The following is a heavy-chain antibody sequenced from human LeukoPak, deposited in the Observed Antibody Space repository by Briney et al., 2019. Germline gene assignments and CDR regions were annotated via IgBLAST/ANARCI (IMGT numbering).Heavy chain of an antibody. CDR3: AKDQSMVRGRYYFDY. CDR1: GXTFSSYA. CDR2: YSGSGGST. D-gene: IGHD3-10*01. V-gene: IGHV3-23*01. Sequence: PGGSLRLSCAASGXTFSSYAMSWVRQAPGKGLEWVYAYSGSGGSTYYAVSVKGRFTISRDNSKNTLYLRMNSLRAEDTAVYYCAKDQSMVRGRYYFDYWGQGTLVTVSS. J-gene: IGHJ4*02.